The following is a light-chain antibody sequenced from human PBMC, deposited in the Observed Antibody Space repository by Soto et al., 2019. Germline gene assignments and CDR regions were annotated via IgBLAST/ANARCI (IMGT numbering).Light chain of an antibody. J-gene: IGKJ4*01. CDR1: QSISTY. CDR3: QQCYSTLLS. CDR2: GAS. Sequence: DIEMTQSPSSLSASVGDRVTITCRASQSISTYLNWYQQKGGKAPKLLIHGASGLQSGVPLRFSGSGSGTDFSLTISSLQPEEFATYYCQQCYSTLLSFGGGTTVELK. V-gene: IGKV1-39*01.